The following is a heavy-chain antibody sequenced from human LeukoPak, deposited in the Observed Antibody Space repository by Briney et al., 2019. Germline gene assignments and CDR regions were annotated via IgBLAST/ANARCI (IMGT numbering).Heavy chain of an antibody. V-gene: IGHV4-34*01. J-gene: IGHJ4*02. CDR3: ARGHNYYDFWSGSKGGRFDY. Sequence: PSETQSLTCAVYGGSFSGYYWSWIRQPPGKGLEWIGEINHSGSTNYNPSLKSRVTISVDTSKNQFSLKLSSVTAADTAVYYCARGHNYYDFWSGSKGGRFDYWGQGTLVTVSS. CDR1: GGSFSGYY. D-gene: IGHD3-3*01. CDR2: INHSGST.